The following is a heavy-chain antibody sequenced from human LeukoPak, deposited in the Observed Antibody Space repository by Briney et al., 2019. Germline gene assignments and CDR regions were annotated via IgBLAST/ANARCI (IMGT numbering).Heavy chain of an antibody. V-gene: IGHV3-48*01. J-gene: IGHJ4*02. Sequence: GGSLRLSCAASGFTFSSYSMNWVRQAPGKGLEWVSYISSGSSTIYYADSVKGRFTISRDNAKNSLHLQMNSPRAEDTAVYYCAGYCSSTSCLWFSDYWGQGTLVTVSS. D-gene: IGHD2-2*01. CDR1: GFTFSSYS. CDR2: ISSGSSTI. CDR3: AGYCSSTSCLWFSDY.